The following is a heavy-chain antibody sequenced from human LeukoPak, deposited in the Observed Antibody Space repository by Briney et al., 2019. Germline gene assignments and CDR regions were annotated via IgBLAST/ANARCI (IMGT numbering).Heavy chain of an antibody. CDR3: ARGRVTYYDFWSGYNSWFDP. Sequence: ASVKVSCKASGGTFSSYAISWVRQAPGQGLEWMGGIIPIFGTANYAQKFQGRVTITADESTSTAYMELSSLRSEDTAVYYCARGRVTYYDFWSGYNSWFDPWGQGTLVTVSS. CDR2: IIPIFGTA. CDR1: GGTFSSYA. J-gene: IGHJ5*02. D-gene: IGHD3-3*01. V-gene: IGHV1-69*01.